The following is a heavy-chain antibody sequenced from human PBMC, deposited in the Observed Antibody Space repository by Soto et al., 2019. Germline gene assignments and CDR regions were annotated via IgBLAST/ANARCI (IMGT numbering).Heavy chain of an antibody. CDR2: INPSGGST. D-gene: IGHD3-22*01. J-gene: IGHJ6*02. CDR1: GYTFTSYY. V-gene: IGHV1-46*01. CDR3: ARDLRADYYDSSGYLPFGMDV. Sequence: ASVKVSCKASGYTFTSYYMHWVRQAPGQGLEWMGIINPSGGSTSYAQKFQGRVTMTRDTSTSTVYMELSSLRSEDTAVYYCARDLRADYYDSSGYLPFGMDVWGQGTTVTV.